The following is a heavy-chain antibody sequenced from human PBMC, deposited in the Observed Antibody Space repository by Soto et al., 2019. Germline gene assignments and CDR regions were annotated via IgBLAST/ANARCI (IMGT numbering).Heavy chain of an antibody. CDR2: IYYSGST. CDR3: GREGDILVVPAAFFPFPGTTSGDSYMDV. V-gene: IGHV4-59*01. D-gene: IGHD2-2*01. J-gene: IGHJ6*03. Sequence: SETLSLTCTFSGCSISSYYWSWIRQPPGKGLEWIGYIYYSGSTNYNPSLKSRVTISVDTSKNQFSLKLSSVTAADTAGYYCGREGDILVVPAAFFPFPGTTSGDSYMDVGGKGTTVPVPS. CDR1: GCSISSYY.